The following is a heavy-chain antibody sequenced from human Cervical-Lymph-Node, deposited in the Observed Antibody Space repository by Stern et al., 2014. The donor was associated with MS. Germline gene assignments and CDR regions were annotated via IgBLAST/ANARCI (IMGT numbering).Heavy chain of an antibody. V-gene: IGHV3-21*01. J-gene: IGHJ4*02. CDR2: ISSSSSYI. CDR3: ARDHYGDYSEFDY. D-gene: IGHD4-17*01. CDR1: GFTFSSYS. Sequence: EVQLVESGGGLVKPGGSLRLSWAASGFTFSSYSMNWVRQAPGQGLAWVSSISSSSSYIYYADSVKGRFTISRDNAKNSLYLQMNSLRAEDTAVYYCARDHYGDYSEFDYWGQGTLVTVSS.